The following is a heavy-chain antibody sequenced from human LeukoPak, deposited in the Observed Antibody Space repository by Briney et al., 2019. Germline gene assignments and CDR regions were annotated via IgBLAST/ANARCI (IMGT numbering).Heavy chain of an antibody. Sequence: PGGSLRLSCAASGFTFIDYDMHWVRQVIGKGLEGVSAIGIRGDTHYSGSVKGRFTISRENAESSLYLQMNSLRAEDTAVCYCARGGIQVSGIDEFDYWGQGTLVTVSS. CDR3: ARGGIQVSGIDEFDY. V-gene: IGHV3-13*01. J-gene: IGHJ4*02. D-gene: IGHD6-19*01. CDR2: IGIRGDT. CDR1: GFTFIDYD.